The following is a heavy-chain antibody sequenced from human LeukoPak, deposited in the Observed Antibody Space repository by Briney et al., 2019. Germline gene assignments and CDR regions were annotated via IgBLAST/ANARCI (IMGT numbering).Heavy chain of an antibody. V-gene: IGHV4-4*09. CDR3: ARHHSPDFWSGYYQSYYYYMDV. Sequence: SETLSLTCTVSGGSISSYYWSWIRQPPGKGLEWIGYIYTSRSTNYNPSLKSRVTISVDTSKNQFSLKLSSVTAAGTAVYYCARHHSPDFWSGYYQSYYYYMDVWGKGTTVTVSS. D-gene: IGHD3-3*01. CDR2: IYTSRST. CDR1: GGSISSYY. J-gene: IGHJ6*03.